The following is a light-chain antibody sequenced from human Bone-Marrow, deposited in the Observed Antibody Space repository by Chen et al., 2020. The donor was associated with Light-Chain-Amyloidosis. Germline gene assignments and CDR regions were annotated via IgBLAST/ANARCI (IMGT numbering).Light chain of an antibody. J-gene: IGLJ3*02. V-gene: IGLV3-21*02. CDR3: QVWDRSSDRPV. CDR2: DDS. CDR1: NIGSTS. Sequence: SYVLTQPSSVSVAPGQTAPIACGGNNIGSTSVHWYQQTPGQAPLLVVYDDSDRPSGIPELLSGSNSGNTATLTISRVEAGDEADYYCQVWDRSSDRPVFGGGTKLTVL.